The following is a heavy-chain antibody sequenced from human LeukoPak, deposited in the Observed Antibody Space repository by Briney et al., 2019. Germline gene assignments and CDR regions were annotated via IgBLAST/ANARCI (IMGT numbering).Heavy chain of an antibody. Sequence: GGSLRLPCAASGFTFDDYAMHWVRQAPGKGLEWVSGISWNSGSIGYADSVKGRFTISRDNAKNSLYLQMNSLRAEDTALYYCAKDIGSSSWYSFDYWGQGTLVTVSS. CDR1: GFTFDDYA. V-gene: IGHV3-9*01. D-gene: IGHD6-13*01. J-gene: IGHJ4*02. CDR3: AKDIGSSSWYSFDY. CDR2: ISWNSGSI.